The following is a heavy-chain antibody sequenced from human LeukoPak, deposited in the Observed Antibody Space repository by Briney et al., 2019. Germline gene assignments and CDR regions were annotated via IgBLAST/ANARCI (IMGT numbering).Heavy chain of an antibody. CDR3: ARYTHYYDSSRYYFDY. Sequence: SETLSLTCTVSGGSISTYYWSWIRQPPGKGLEWIGYIYYSGNTNYNPSLKSRVTISVDTSKNQFSLKLSSVTAADTAVYYCARYTHYYDSSRYYFDYWGQGTLVTVSS. CDR1: GGSISTYY. CDR2: IYYSGNT. J-gene: IGHJ4*02. D-gene: IGHD3-22*01. V-gene: IGHV4-59*08.